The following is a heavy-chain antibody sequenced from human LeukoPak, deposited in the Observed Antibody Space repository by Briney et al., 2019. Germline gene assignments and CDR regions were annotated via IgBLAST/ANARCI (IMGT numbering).Heavy chain of an antibody. V-gene: IGHV4-39*07. CDR3: ARRWGLWFGDSNWFDP. D-gene: IGHD3-10*01. J-gene: IGHJ5*02. CDR2: IYYSGST. CDR1: GFTVSSNY. Sequence: PGGSLRLSCAASGFTVSSNYMSWIRQPPGKGLEWIGSIYYSGSTYYNPSLKSRVTISVDTSKNQFSLKLSSVTAADTAVYYCARRWGLWFGDSNWFDPWGQGTLVTVSS.